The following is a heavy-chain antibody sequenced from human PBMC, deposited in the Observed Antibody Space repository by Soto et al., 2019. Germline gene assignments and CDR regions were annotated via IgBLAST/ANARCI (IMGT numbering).Heavy chain of an antibody. CDR3: ARGNHRWLQLWYFDL. D-gene: IGHD5-12*01. CDR1: GGTFSSYT. J-gene: IGHJ2*01. Sequence: QVQLVQSGAEVKKPGSSVTVSCKASGGTFSSYTISWVRQAPGQGLEWMGGIIPIFGTANYAQKFQGRVTITADESTSQAYMELSSLRSEDTAVYYCARGNHRWLQLWYFDLWGRGTLVTVSS. V-gene: IGHV1-69*12. CDR2: IIPIFGTA.